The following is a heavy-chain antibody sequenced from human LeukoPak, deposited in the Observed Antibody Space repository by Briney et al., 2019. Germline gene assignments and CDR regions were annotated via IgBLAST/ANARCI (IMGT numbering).Heavy chain of an antibody. CDR3: ARMTDGVRNYFDY. CDR1: GGSFSAYY. V-gene: IGHV4-34*01. J-gene: IGHJ4*02. D-gene: IGHD2-21*02. Sequence: SETLSLTCAVYGGSFSAYYWSWIRQPPGKGLEWIGEINHSGSTNYNPSLKSRVTISVDTSKNQFSLKLSSVTAADTAVYYCARMTDGVRNYFDYSGQGTLVTVSS. CDR2: INHSGST.